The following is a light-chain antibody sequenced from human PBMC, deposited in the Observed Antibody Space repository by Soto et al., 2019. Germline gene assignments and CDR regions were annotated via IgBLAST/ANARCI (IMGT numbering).Light chain of an antibody. Sequence: EIVLTQSPATLSLSPGERGTLSCRASQSVTNNYLAWYQQKPGQAPRLLIYDASSRATGIPDRFSGSGSGTDFTLTISSLEPEDFAVYYCQQCAFSPRTFGQGTKLEIK. CDR1: QSVTNNY. V-gene: IGKV3-20*01. CDR3: QQCAFSPRT. CDR2: DAS. J-gene: IGKJ2*01.